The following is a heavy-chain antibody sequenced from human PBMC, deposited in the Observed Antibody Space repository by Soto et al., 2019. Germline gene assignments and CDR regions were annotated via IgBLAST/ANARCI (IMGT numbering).Heavy chain of an antibody. CDR1: GYSFTGFY. CDR3: ARDPYGDYPGWFDP. V-gene: IGHV1-46*03. J-gene: IGHJ5*02. CDR2: INPSGGST. D-gene: IGHD4-17*01. Sequence: ASVKVSCKAVGYSFTGFYLHWMRQAPGQGLEWMGIINPSGGSTSYAQKFQGRVTMTRDTSTSTVYMELSSLRSEDTGVYYCARDPYGDYPGWFDPWGQGTLVTVSS.